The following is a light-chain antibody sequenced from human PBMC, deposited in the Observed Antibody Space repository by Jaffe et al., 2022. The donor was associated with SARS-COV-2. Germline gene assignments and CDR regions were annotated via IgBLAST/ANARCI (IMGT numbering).Light chain of an antibody. J-gene: IGKJ1*01. Sequence: DIQMTQSPSSLSASVGDRVTITCRASQTISTYLNWYQQKPGKAPKLLIYAASSLQSGVPSRFSGSGSGTDFTLTISSLQREDFATYYCQQSYSTPPRTFGQGTTVEIK. CDR3: QQSYSTPPRT. CDR1: QTISTY. CDR2: AAS. V-gene: IGKV1-39*01.